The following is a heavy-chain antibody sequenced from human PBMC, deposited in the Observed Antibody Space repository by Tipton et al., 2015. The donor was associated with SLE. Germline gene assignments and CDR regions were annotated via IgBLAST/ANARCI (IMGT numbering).Heavy chain of an antibody. CDR1: SDSMSSYY. Sequence: TLSLTCTVSSDSMSSYYWSWIRQSPGKGLEWIGDIIDSGRTNYNPSLKSRVTISIDTSKSHFFLRLRSVTAADTAVYYCASPGTYGSGSFDPWGQGTLVVVSS. CDR2: IIDSGRT. D-gene: IGHD3-10*01. J-gene: IGHJ5*02. CDR3: ASPGTYGSGSFDP. V-gene: IGHV4-34*12.